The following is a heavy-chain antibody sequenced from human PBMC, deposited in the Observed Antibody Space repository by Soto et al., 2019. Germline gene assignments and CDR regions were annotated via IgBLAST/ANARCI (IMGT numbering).Heavy chain of an antibody. D-gene: IGHD4-17*01. CDR2: ISGSGGST. Sequence: EVQLLESGGGLVQPGGSLRLSCAASGFTFSTYAMSWVRQAPGKGLEWVSAISGSGGSTYYADSVKGRFTISRDTSKNTLYLKMNSLGAEDTVVYYCAKDVNDAGDPGGYWGHGTLVTVSS. CDR1: GFTFSTYA. CDR3: AKDVNDAGDPGGY. J-gene: IGHJ4*01. V-gene: IGHV3-23*01.